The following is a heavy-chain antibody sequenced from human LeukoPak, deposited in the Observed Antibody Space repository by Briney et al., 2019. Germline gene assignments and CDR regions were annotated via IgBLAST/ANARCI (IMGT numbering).Heavy chain of an antibody. D-gene: IGHD3-9*01. CDR1: GFTFSSYW. CDR2: IKQDGSEK. J-gene: IGHJ4*02. Sequence: GGSLRLSCAASGFTFSSYWMSWVRQAPGKGLEWVANIKQDGSEKYYVDSVKGRFTISRDNAKNSLYLQMNSLRAEDTAVYYCARLHCDILTGYYGVFDYWGQGTLVTVSS. V-gene: IGHV3-7*03. CDR3: ARLHCDILTGYYGVFDY.